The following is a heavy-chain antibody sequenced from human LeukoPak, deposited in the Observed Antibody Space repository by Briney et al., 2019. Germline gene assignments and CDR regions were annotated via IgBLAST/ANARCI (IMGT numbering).Heavy chain of an antibody. CDR1: GFTFSSYA. D-gene: IGHD5-12*01. J-gene: IGHJ5*02. CDR2: ISGSGGST. Sequence: GGSLRLSCAASGFTFSSYAMSWVRQAPGKGLEWVSAISGSGGSTYYADSVKGRFTISKDNSKNTLYLQMNSLRAEDTAVYYCAKVGGYDNWFDPWGQGTLVTVSS. V-gene: IGHV3-23*01. CDR3: AKVGGYDNWFDP.